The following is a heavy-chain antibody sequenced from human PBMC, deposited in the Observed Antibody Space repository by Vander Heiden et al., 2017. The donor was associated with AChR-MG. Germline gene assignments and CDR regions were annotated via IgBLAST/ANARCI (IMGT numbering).Heavy chain of an antibody. Sequence: QLQLQESGPGLVKPSETLSLTCTVSGGSISSSSYYWGWIRQPPGKGLEWIGSIYYSGSTYYNPSLKSRVTISVDTSKNQFSLKMSSVTAADTAVYYCARLVLSTFDYWGQGTLVTVSS. J-gene: IGHJ4*02. CDR3: ARLVLSTFDY. CDR2: IYYSGST. V-gene: IGHV4-39*01. CDR1: GGSISSSSYY. D-gene: IGHD2-15*01.